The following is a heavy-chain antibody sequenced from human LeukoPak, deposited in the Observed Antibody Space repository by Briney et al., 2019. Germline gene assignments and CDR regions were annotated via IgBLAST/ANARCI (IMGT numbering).Heavy chain of an antibody. CDR3: ARDGVGGVYGDYGYFDL. CDR2: INPNSGGT. Sequence: ASVKVSCKASGYTFTGYYMHWVRQAPGQGLGWMGWINPNSGGTNYAQKFQGRVTMTRDTSISTAYMELSRLRSDDTAVYYCARDGVGGVYGDYGYFDLWGRGTLVTVSS. J-gene: IGHJ2*01. D-gene: IGHD4-17*01. CDR1: GYTFTGYY. V-gene: IGHV1-2*02.